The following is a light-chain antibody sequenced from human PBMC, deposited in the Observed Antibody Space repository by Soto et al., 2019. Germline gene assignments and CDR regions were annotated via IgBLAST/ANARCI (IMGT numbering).Light chain of an antibody. Sequence: QSVLTQPPSVSGAPGQRVTISCTGSSSNIGAGYDVHWYQQLPGTAPKLLIYANTKRPSGVPDRISGSKSGPSGSLAITGLQADDEADYCQSYDSSVTLRVFGTGTKVTVL. CDR3: QSYDSSVTLRV. CDR1: SSNIGAGYD. J-gene: IGLJ1*01. CDR2: ANT. V-gene: IGLV1-40*01.